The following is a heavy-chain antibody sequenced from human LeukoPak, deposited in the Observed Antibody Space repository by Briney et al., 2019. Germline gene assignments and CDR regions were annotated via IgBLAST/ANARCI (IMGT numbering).Heavy chain of an antibody. CDR1: GYTFTTSW. V-gene: IGHV5-51*01. CDR2: IYCGDSDT. Sequence: ESLKISCQGSGYTFTTSWIGWVRQLPGKGLEWMGSIYCGDSDTRYSPSFQGQVTISADKSINTAYLQWTSLKASDTAMHYCARQLTTLKGFDIWGQGTMVTASS. CDR3: ARQLTTLKGFDI. D-gene: IGHD1-14*01. J-gene: IGHJ3*02.